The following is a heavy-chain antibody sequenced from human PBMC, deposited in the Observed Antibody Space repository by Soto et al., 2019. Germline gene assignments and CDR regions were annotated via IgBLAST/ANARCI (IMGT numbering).Heavy chain of an antibody. Sequence: EVPLLESGGGLVQPGGSLRLSCAASGFTFSSYAMSWVRQAPGKGLEWVSGISGNGGTTYYADSVKGRFTISRDNSNTTLYLQMNILRAEDTAVYYCTKGRRSSSPPPFDSWGQGTLATVSS. CDR2: ISGNGGTT. D-gene: IGHD2-2*01. V-gene: IGHV3-23*01. J-gene: IGHJ5*01. CDR1: GFTFSSYA. CDR3: TKGRRSSSPPPFDS.